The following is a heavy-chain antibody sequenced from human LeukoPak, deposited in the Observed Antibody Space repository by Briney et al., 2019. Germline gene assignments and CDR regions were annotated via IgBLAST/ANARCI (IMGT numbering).Heavy chain of an antibody. V-gene: IGHV4-59*01. J-gene: IGHJ4*02. CDR1: GGSISSYY. Sequence: SETLSLTCTVSGGSISSYYWSWIRQPPGKGLEWIGYIYYSGSTNYNPSLKSRVTISVDTSKNQFFLKLSSVTAADTAVYFCAREGFSGSYYDYWGQGTLVTVSS. CDR3: AREGFSGSYYDY. CDR2: IYYSGST. D-gene: IGHD1-26*01.